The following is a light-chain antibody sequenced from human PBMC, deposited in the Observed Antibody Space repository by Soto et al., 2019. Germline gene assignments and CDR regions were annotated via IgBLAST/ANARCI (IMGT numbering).Light chain of an antibody. Sequence: QSALTQPPSASGSPGQSVTISCTGTSSDVGCYNYVSWYQQHPGKVPKLVVYEVNKRPSGVPERLSGSKAGNTASLTVSGLQAENEADYYCTSYAGGNNVFGTGTKLTVL. CDR1: SSDVGCYNY. CDR3: TSYAGGNNV. CDR2: EVN. J-gene: IGLJ1*01. V-gene: IGLV2-8*01.